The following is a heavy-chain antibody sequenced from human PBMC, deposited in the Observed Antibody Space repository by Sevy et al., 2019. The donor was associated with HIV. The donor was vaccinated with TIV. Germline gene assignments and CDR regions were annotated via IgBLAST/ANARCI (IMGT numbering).Heavy chain of an antibody. CDR1: GFTFSSYG. J-gene: IGHJ4*02. V-gene: IGHV3-30*18. Sequence: GGSLRLSCAASGFTFSSYGMHWVRQAPGEGLEWVAVISYDGSNKYYADSVKGRFTISRDNSKNTLYLQMNSLRAEDTAVYYCANLVAASRAFDYWGQGTLVTVSS. CDR3: ANLVAASRAFDY. D-gene: IGHD5-12*01. CDR2: ISYDGSNK.